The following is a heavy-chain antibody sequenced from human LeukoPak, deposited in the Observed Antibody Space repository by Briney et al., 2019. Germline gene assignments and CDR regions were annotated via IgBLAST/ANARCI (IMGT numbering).Heavy chain of an antibody. CDR1: GFTVSSYA. D-gene: IGHD1-26*01. Sequence: GGSLRLSCAASGFTVSSYAMHWVRQPIGKGLEWVSALGIAGDTFYPGSVKGRFTISRENARNSLYLQMNSLGAEDTAMYYCARQMQSHGNFDSWGQGTLVTVSS. CDR2: LGIAGDT. J-gene: IGHJ4*02. CDR3: ARQMQSHGNFDS. V-gene: IGHV3-13*01.